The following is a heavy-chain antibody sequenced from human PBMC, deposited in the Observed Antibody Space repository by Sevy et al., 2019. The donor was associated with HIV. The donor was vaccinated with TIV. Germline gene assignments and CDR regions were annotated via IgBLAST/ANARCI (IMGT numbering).Heavy chain of an antibody. Sequence: GGSLRLSCAASGFTFSSYSMNWVRQAPGKGPEWVSSISSSSSYIYYADSVKGRFTISRENAKNSLYLQMNSLRAEDTAVYYCARDAALANYYDSSGYPNAFDIWGQGTMVTVSS. CDR2: ISSSSSYI. V-gene: IGHV3-21*01. J-gene: IGHJ3*02. CDR3: ARDAALANYYDSSGYPNAFDI. D-gene: IGHD3-22*01. CDR1: GFTFSSYS.